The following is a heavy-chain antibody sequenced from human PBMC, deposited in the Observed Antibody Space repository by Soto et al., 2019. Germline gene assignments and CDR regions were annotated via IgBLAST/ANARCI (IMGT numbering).Heavy chain of an antibody. Sequence: ASVKVSCKASGYTFTSHGISWVRQAPGQGLEWMGWISAYNGNTNYAQKLQGRVTMTTDTSTSTAYMELRSLRSDDTAVYYCARDYFTGGYGYYYYYGMDVWGQGATVTVSS. V-gene: IGHV1-18*04. CDR3: ARDYFTGGYGYYYYYGMDV. J-gene: IGHJ6*02. CDR1: GYTFTSHG. CDR2: ISAYNGNT. D-gene: IGHD2-15*01.